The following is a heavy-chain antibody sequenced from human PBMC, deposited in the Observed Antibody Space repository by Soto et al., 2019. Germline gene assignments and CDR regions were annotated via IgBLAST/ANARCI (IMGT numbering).Heavy chain of an antibody. J-gene: IGHJ4*02. D-gene: IGHD3-22*01. CDR2: IYSGGST. Sequence: PGGSLRLSCAASGFTVSSNYMSWVRQAPGKGLEWVSVIYSGGSTYYADSVKGRFTISRDNSKNTLYLQMNSLRAEDTAVYYCARDGEEYYYDSSGYYYVRYFDYWGQGTLVTSPQ. V-gene: IGHV3-53*01. CDR1: GFTVSSNY. CDR3: ARDGEEYYYDSSGYYYVRYFDY.